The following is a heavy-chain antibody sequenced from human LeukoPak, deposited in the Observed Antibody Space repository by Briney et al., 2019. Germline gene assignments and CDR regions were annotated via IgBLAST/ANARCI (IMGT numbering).Heavy chain of an antibody. Sequence: ASVKVSCKASGYTFTSYYMHWVRQAPGQGLEWMGIINPSGGSTSYAQKFQGRVTMTRDTSTSTVYMELSSLRSEDTAVYYCARDGADSYGGGYFDYGARGTLVTVSS. CDR3: ARDGADSYGGGYFDY. V-gene: IGHV1-46*01. J-gene: IGHJ4*02. D-gene: IGHD5-18*01. CDR1: GYTFTSYY. CDR2: INPSGGST.